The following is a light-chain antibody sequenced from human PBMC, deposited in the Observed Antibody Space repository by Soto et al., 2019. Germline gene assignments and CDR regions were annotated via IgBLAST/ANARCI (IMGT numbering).Light chain of an antibody. CDR2: KAS. J-gene: IGKJ1*01. Sequence: DIQMTQSPSSLSASVGDRVTITCRASQSISSGLAWYQQKPGKAPKLLIYKASSLESGVPSRFSGSGSGTEFTLTISSLQPDDFATHYCQQYNSYPWTFGQGTKVDIK. CDR1: QSISSG. CDR3: QQYNSYPWT. V-gene: IGKV1-5*03.